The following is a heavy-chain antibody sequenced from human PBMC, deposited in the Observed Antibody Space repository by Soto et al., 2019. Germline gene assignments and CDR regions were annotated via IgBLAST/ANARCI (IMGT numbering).Heavy chain of an antibody. D-gene: IGHD6-19*01. J-gene: IGHJ4*02. Sequence: QVQLVQSGAEVKKPGASVKVSCKASGYTFTGYYMHWVRQAPGQGLEWMGWINPNSGGTNYAQKFQGWVTMTRDTSISTAYMELSRLRSDDTAVYYCARDRQSITRIAVARKEFAYWGQGTLVTVSS. CDR3: ARDRQSITRIAVARKEFAY. CDR1: GYTFTGYY. V-gene: IGHV1-2*04. CDR2: INPNSGGT.